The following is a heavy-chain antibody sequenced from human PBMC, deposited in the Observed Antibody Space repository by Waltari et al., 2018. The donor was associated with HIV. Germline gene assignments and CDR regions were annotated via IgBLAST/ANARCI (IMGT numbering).Heavy chain of an antibody. J-gene: IGHJ4*02. CDR1: GYTLPALS. CDR2: FDPEDAET. V-gene: IGHV1-24*01. CDR3: ATAQICSTSSCYDY. D-gene: IGHD2-2*01. Sequence: QVQLIQSGAEVKKPGASVKVPCKVSGYTLPALSMHWVRQAPGKGLEWMGGFDPEDAETIYAQKFQGRVTMTEDTSTDTAYMELSSLRSEDTALYYCATAQICSTSSCYDYWGQGTLVTVSS.